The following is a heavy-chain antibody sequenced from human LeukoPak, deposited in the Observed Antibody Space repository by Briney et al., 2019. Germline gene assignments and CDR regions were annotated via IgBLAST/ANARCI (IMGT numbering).Heavy chain of an antibody. V-gene: IGHV1-2*02. Sequence: ASVKVSCKASGCTFTGYYMHWVRQAPGQGLEWMGWINPNSGGTNYAQKFQGRVTMTRDTSISTAYMELSRLRSDDTAVYYCARDLGDTIFGVVINHKNWFDPWGQGTLVTVSS. CDR3: ARDLGDTIFGVVINHKNWFDP. CDR1: GCTFTGYY. D-gene: IGHD3-3*01. CDR2: INPNSGGT. J-gene: IGHJ5*02.